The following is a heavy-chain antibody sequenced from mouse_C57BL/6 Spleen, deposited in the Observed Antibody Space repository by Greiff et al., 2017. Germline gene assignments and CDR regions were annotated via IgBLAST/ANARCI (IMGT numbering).Heavy chain of an antibody. CDR2: ISYDGSN. J-gene: IGHJ4*01. D-gene: IGHD1-1*02. Sequence: EVQLQESGPGLVKPSQSLSLTCSVTGYSITSGYYWNWIRQFPGNKLEWMGYISYDGSNNYNPSLKNRISITRDTSKNQFFLKLNSVTTEDTATYYCARGGGFMDYWGQGTSVTVSS. V-gene: IGHV3-6*01. CDR1: GYSITSGYY. CDR3: ARGGGFMDY.